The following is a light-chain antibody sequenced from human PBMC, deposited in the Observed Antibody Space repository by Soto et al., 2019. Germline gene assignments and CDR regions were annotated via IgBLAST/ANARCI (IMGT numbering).Light chain of an antibody. CDR3: QQYTNWPPWT. Sequence: EIVMTQSPDTLSMSPGERATLSCRASQSVSSNLAWYQQKPGQPPRLLIYGASARATGIPARFSGSGSGTEFTLTISSLQSEDFAVYYCQQYTNWPPWTFGQGTKVEIK. CDR2: GAS. CDR1: QSVSSN. V-gene: IGKV3-15*01. J-gene: IGKJ1*01.